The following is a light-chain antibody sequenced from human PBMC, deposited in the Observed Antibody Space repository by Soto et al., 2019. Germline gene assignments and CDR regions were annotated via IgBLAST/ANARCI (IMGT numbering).Light chain of an antibody. Sequence: NFMLTQPHSVSESPGKTVTISCTRSSGNIVSNYVQWYRQRPGSSPTTVIYEDDDRPSGVPDRFSASIDTSSNSASLTISGLKTEDEADYYCQSYDADILIFGGGTKLTVL. CDR1: SGNIVSNY. CDR3: QSYDADILI. J-gene: IGLJ2*01. V-gene: IGLV6-57*01. CDR2: EDD.